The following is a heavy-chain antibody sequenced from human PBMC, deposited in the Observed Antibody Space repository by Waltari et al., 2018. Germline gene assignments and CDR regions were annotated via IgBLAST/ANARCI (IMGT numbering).Heavy chain of an antibody. D-gene: IGHD5-12*01. J-gene: IGHJ5*02. CDR1: GFTFSSYE. CDR2: ISSSGSTI. CDR3: ARGHIGLDP. Sequence: EVQLVESGGGLVQPGGSLRLSCAASGFTFSSYEMNWVRQAPGTGLEGVYYISSSGSTIYDADAWKGRFTISRDNAKNSLYLQMNSLRAEDTAVYYCARGHIGLDPWGQGTLVTVSS. V-gene: IGHV3-48*03.